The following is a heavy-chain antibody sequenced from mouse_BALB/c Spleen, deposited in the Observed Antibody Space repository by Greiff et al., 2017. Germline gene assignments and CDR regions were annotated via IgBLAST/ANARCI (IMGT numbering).Heavy chain of an antibody. CDR2: ISSGGST. Sequence: EVMLVQSGGGLVKPGGSLKLSCAASGFTFSSYAMSWVRQTPEKRLEWVASISSGGSTYNPDSVKGRFTISRDNTKNTLYLQRSSLKSDDTSMYYCARDRSYGDYGAMDYWGQGTSVTVSS. D-gene: IGHD2-13*01. J-gene: IGHJ4*01. CDR3: ARDRSYGDYGAMDY. V-gene: IGHV5-6-5*01. CDR1: GFTFSSYA.